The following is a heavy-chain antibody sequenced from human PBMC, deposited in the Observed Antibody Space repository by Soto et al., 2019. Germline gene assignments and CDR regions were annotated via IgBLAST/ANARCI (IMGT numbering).Heavy chain of an antibody. Sequence: GGSLRLSCSASGFTFTIYSMHWVRQAPGKGLEYVSAITSNGGSTYYADSVKGRFTISRDNSKNTLYLQMSSLRAEDTAVYYCVLIPKAAQGYWGQGTLVTVSS. CDR3: VLIPKAAQGY. J-gene: IGHJ4*02. V-gene: IGHV3-64D*06. CDR1: GFTFTIYS. CDR2: ITSNGGST. D-gene: IGHD6-13*01.